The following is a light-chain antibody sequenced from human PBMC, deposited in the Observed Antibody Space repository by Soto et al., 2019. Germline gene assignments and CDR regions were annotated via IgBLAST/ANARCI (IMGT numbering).Light chain of an antibody. CDR1: QSVRTN. CDR3: QQYAYWPET. Sequence: EVMMTQFPDTVSVTPGETVTLSCGASQSVRTNLAWYQQRPGQAPRLLIHYSSTRASDIPARFSGSGSGTNFTLAISSLQSEDSAVYYCQQYAYWPETFGQGTKVDIK. J-gene: IGKJ1*01. CDR2: YSS. V-gene: IGKV3D-15*01.